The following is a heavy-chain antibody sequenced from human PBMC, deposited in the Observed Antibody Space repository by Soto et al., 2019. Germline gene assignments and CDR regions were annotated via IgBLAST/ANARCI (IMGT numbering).Heavy chain of an antibody. D-gene: IGHD3-9*01. CDR3: ASVTYYDIFTGYSPFDY. J-gene: IGHJ4*02. CDR2: INSDGSST. CDR1: GFTFSSYW. V-gene: IGHV3-74*01. Sequence: HPGGSLRLSCAASGFTFSSYWMHWVRQAPGKGLVWVSRINSDGSSTSYADSVKGRFTISRDNAKNTLYLQMNSLRAEDTAVYYCASVTYYDIFTGYSPFDYWGQGTLVTVSS.